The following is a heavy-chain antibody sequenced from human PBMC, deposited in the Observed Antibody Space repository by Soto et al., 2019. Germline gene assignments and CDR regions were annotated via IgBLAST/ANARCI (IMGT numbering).Heavy chain of an antibody. CDR2: INHSGST. CDR3: ARGITSDY. CDR1: GGSFSGYY. J-gene: IGHJ4*02. V-gene: IGHV4-34*01. D-gene: IGHD3-10*01. Sequence: SETLSLTCAVYGGSFSGYYWSWIRQPPGKGLEWIGEINHSGSTNYNPSLKSRVTISVDTSKNQFSLKLSSVTAADTAVYYCARGITSDYWGQGTLVTVSS.